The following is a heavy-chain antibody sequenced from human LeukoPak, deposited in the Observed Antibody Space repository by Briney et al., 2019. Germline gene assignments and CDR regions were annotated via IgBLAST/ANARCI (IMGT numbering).Heavy chain of an antibody. V-gene: IGHV4-4*07. D-gene: IGHD1/OR15-1a*01. CDR1: GGSISSYY. J-gene: IGHJ6*03. Sequence: SETLSLTCTVSGGSISSYYWGWIRQPAGKGLEWIGRIYTSGSTNYNPSLKSRVTMSVDTSKNQFSLKLSSVTAADTAVYYCARDPPTWSNSAGYYYYYYMDVWGKGTTVTVSS. CDR2: IYTSGST. CDR3: ARDPPTWSNSAGYYYYYYMDV.